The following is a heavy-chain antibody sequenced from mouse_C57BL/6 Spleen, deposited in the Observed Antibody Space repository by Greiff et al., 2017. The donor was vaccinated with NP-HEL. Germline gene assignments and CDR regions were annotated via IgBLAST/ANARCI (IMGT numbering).Heavy chain of an antibody. CDR1: GYSFTSYY. D-gene: IGHD3-1*01. CDR3: ARESRAMDY. CDR2: IYPGSGNT. J-gene: IGHJ4*01. V-gene: IGHV1-66*01. Sequence: QVQLQQSGPELVKPGASVKISCKASGYSFTSYYIHWVKQRPGQGLEWIGWIYPGSGNTKYNEKFKGTATLTADTSSSTAYMQLSSLTSEDSAVYYCARESRAMDYWGQGTAVTVSS.